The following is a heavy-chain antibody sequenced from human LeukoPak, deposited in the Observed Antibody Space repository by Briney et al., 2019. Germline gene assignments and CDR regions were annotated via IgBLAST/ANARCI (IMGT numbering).Heavy chain of an antibody. Sequence: ASVKVSCKASGYTFTSYYMHWVRQAPGQGLEWMGIINPSGGSTSYAQKFQGRVTMTRDTSTSTVYMELSSLRSEDTAVYYCAYGSGSPSTPDDAFDIWGQGTMVTVSS. CDR1: GYTFTSYY. CDR2: INPSGGST. CDR3: AYGSGSPSTPDDAFDI. J-gene: IGHJ3*02. V-gene: IGHV1-46*01. D-gene: IGHD3-10*01.